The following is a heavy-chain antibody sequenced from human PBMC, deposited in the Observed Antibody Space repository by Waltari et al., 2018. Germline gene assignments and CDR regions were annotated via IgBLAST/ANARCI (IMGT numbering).Heavy chain of an antibody. CDR3: ASPPEAGGL. Sequence: QVQLQESGPGLVKPSETLSLTCAVSGYSISSGYYWGWIRQPPGKGLEWIGSIYHSGSTYYNPSLKSRVTISVDTSKNQFSLKLSSVTAADTAVYYCASPPEAGGLWGQGTLVTVSS. V-gene: IGHV4-38-2*01. D-gene: IGHD3-16*01. CDR2: IYHSGST. CDR1: GYSISSGYY. J-gene: IGHJ4*02.